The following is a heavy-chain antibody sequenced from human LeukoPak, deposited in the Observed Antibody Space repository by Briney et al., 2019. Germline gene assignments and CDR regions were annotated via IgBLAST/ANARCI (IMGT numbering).Heavy chain of an antibody. Sequence: SGGSLRLPCAASGFTFSSYGMHWVRQAPGKGLEWVAVIWYDGSNKYYADSVKGRFTISRDNSKNTLYLQMNSLKTEDTAVYYCTTAGYGSGMAFDIWGQGTMVTVSS. J-gene: IGHJ3*02. CDR1: GFTFSSYG. V-gene: IGHV3-33*01. CDR3: TTAGYGSGMAFDI. D-gene: IGHD3-10*01. CDR2: IWYDGSNK.